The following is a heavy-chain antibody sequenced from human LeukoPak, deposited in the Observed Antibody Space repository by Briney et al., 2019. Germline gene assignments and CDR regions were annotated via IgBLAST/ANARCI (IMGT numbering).Heavy chain of an antibody. CDR1: GFTFTTYW. J-gene: IGHJ4*02. Sequence: QPGGSLRLSCAASGFTFTTYWMSWVRQAPGKGLEWVANIKQDGTEKYYVDSVKGRFTISRDNAKNSLHLQMNSLRAEDTAVYYCARAHDLDYWGQGTLVTVSS. CDR3: ARAHDLDY. CDR2: IKQDGTEK. V-gene: IGHV3-7*01.